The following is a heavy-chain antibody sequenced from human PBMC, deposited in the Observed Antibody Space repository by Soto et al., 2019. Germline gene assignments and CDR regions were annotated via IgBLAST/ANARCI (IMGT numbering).Heavy chain of an antibody. CDR1: GFTFSSYG. CDR3: ARDPSVSLVRGFIGHYVDV. CDR2: IWYDGSNK. V-gene: IGHV3-33*01. D-gene: IGHD3-10*01. Sequence: QVQLVESGGGVVQPGRSLRLSCAASGFTFSSYGMHWVRQAPGKGLECVAFIWYDGSNKYYADSVKGRFTISRDNSKNTLYLQMTSLRAEDTAVYYCARDPSVSLVRGFIGHYVDVWGNGTTVMVSS. J-gene: IGHJ6*03.